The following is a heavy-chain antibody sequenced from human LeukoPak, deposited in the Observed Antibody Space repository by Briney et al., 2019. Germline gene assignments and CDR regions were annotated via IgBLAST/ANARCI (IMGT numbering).Heavy chain of an antibody. J-gene: IGHJ5*02. V-gene: IGHV3-23*01. CDR1: GFTFSSYA. CDR2: IYGGGAT. D-gene: IGHD1-26*01. Sequence: GGSLRLSCTASGFTFSSYAMTWVRQAPGKGLEWVSSIYGGGATYYADSVRGRFTVSRDNAKNTVYLQMDSLRGEDTAVYYCAGDRRENWFDPWGQGTLVTVSS. CDR3: AGDRRENWFDP.